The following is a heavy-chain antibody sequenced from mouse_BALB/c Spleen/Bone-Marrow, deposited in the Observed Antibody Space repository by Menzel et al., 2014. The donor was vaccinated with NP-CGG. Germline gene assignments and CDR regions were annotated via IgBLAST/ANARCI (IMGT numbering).Heavy chain of an antibody. D-gene: IGHD1-1*01. V-gene: IGHV10-1*02. CDR3: VRYYGSSYYYAMDY. CDR2: IRGKSNNYAT. Sequence: EVKLVESGGGLVQPKGSLKLSCAASGFTFNTYAVNWVRQAPGKGLEWVARIRGKSNNYATYYADSVKDRFTISRDDSQSMLYLQMNNLKTEDTAMYYCVRYYGSSYYYAMDYWGQGTSVTVSS. CDR1: GFTFNTYA. J-gene: IGHJ4*01.